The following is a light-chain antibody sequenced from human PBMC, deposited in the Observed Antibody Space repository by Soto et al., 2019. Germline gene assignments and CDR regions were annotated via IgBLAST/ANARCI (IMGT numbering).Light chain of an antibody. CDR1: SSNIGKNY. Sequence: QSVLTQPPSVSAAPGQKVTISCSGSSSNIGKNYVSWYQHLPGTPPKVMIFDNDKWPSGIPDRFSGSASGTSATLGITGLQPGDAAVYYCGTWDSSLNVGVFGGGTQLTVL. J-gene: IGLJ3*02. CDR3: GTWDSSLNVGV. CDR2: DND. V-gene: IGLV1-51*01.